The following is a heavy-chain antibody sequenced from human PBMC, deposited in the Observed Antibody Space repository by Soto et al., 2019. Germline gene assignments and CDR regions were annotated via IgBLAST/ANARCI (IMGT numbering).Heavy chain of an antibody. V-gene: IGHV3-23*01. CDR3: AKDNYGDYIFDY. CDR2: FSGSGGST. Sequence: EVQLLESGGGLVQPGGSLRLSCAASGFTFSSYPMTWVRQAPGKGLEWVSGFSGSGGSTYYADSVKGRFTISRDNSKNTLYLQMNSLRAEDTAVYYCAKDNYGDYIFDYWGQGTLVTVSS. D-gene: IGHD4-17*01. J-gene: IGHJ4*02. CDR1: GFTFSSYP.